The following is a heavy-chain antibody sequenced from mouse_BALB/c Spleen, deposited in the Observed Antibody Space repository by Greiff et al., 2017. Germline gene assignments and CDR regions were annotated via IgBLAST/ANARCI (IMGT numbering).Heavy chain of an antibody. D-gene: IGHD1-1*01. Sequence: EVQLVESGGGLVKPGGSLKLSCAASGFAFSSYDMSWVRQTPEKRLEWVAYISSGGGSTYYPDTVKGRFTISRDNAKNTLYLQMSSLKSEDTAMYYCARCYYYGSSYWYFDVWGAGTTVTVSS. CDR2: ISSGGGST. CDR1: GFAFSSYD. J-gene: IGHJ1*01. V-gene: IGHV5-12-1*01. CDR3: ARCYYYGSSYWYFDV.